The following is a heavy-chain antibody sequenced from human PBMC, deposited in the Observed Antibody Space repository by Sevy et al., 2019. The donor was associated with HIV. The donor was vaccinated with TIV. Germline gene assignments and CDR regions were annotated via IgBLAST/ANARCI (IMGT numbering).Heavy chain of an antibody. CDR2: ISGSGGST. J-gene: IGHJ4*02. V-gene: IGHV3-23*01. D-gene: IGHD6-6*01. CDR1: GFPFSNFW. Sequence: GESLKISCAASGFPFSNFWMTWVRQAPGKGLEWVSAISGSGGSTYYADSVKGRFTISRDNSKNTLYLQMNSLRAEDTAVYYCAKDRSIAARPGVFDYWGQGTLVTVSS. CDR3: AKDRSIAARPGVFDY.